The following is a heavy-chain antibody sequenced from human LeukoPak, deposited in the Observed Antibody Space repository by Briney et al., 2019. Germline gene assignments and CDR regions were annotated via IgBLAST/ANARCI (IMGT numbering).Heavy chain of an antibody. D-gene: IGHD3-10*01. V-gene: IGHV3-30*02. Sequence: GGSLRLSCAASGFTFSSYGVHWVRQAPGKGLEWVAFIRYEGSNKYYADSVKGRFTISRDNSKNTLYLQMNSLRAEDTAVYYCAKDTFHYYYGSGSYPDYWGQGTLVTVSS. CDR2: IRYEGSNK. J-gene: IGHJ4*02. CDR3: AKDTFHYYYGSGSYPDY. CDR1: GFTFSSYG.